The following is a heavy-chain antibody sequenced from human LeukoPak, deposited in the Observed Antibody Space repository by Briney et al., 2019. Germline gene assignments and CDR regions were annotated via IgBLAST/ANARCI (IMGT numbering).Heavy chain of an antibody. CDR3: ADSYYDFWTGSYY. V-gene: IGHV3-30*03. Sequence: GRPLRLSCAASGLNFNNYGMHWVRQAPGMGLEWLAVISYDGSDKYYADSVKGRFIISRDNAKNMLYLQMNSLRPEDTAVYYCADSYYDFWTGSYYWGQGALVIVSS. CDR1: GLNFNNYG. CDR2: ISYDGSDK. J-gene: IGHJ4*02. D-gene: IGHD3-3*01.